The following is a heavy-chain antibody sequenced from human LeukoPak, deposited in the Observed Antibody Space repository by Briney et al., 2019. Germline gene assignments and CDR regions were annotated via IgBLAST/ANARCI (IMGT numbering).Heavy chain of an antibody. CDR2: MNPNSGNT. V-gene: IGHV1-8*01. CDR3: ARGGPRWLQLKPFDY. D-gene: IGHD5-24*01. Sequence: GASVKVSCKASGYTFTSYDINWVRQATGQGLEWMVWMNPNSGNTGYAQKFQGGVTMTRNTSISTAYMELSSLRSEDTAVYYCARGGPRWLQLKPFDYWGQGTLVTVSS. J-gene: IGHJ4*02. CDR1: GYTFTSYD.